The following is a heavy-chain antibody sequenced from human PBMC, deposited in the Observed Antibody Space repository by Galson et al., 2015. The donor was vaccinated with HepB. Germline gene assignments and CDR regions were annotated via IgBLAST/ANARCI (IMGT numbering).Heavy chain of an antibody. Sequence: SLRLSCAASGFTFSSYSMNWVRQAPGKGLEWVSSISSSSSYIYYADSVKGRFTISRDNAKNSLYLQMNSLRAEDTAVYYCARVRCSSTSCYAEPGSYYYYGMDVWGQGTTVTVAS. J-gene: IGHJ6*02. CDR1: GFTFSSYS. CDR2: ISSSSSYI. CDR3: ARVRCSSTSCYAEPGSYYYYGMDV. D-gene: IGHD2-2*01. V-gene: IGHV3-21*01.